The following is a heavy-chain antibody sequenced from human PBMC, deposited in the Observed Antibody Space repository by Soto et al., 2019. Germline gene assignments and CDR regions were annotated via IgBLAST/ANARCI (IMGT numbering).Heavy chain of an antibody. Sequence: QVQLVKSGGGVVQPGRSLRLSCAASGFTFSSYGMHWVRQAPGKGLEWVAVIWYDGSNKYYADSVKGRFTISRDNSKNTLYLQMNSLRAEDTAVYYCARDREFAFGYYYYGMDVWGQGTTVTVSS. CDR3: ARDREFAFGYYYYGMDV. CDR1: GFTFSSYG. V-gene: IGHV3-33*01. J-gene: IGHJ6*02. CDR2: IWYDGSNK. D-gene: IGHD3-3*01.